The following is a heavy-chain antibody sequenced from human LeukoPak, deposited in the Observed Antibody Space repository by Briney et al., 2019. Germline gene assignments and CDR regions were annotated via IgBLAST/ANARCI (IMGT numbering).Heavy chain of an antibody. CDR2: ISGSGGNT. J-gene: IGHJ4*02. V-gene: IGHV3-23*01. Sequence: PGGSLRLSCAASGFTFTSYATSWVRQAPGKGLEWVSTISGSGGNTYYADSVKGRFTISRDNSKNTLYLQMNSLRAEDTAVYYCAKDQLRYSDYWGQGTLVTVSS. CDR1: GFTFTSYA. D-gene: IGHD3-9*01. CDR3: AKDQLRYSDY.